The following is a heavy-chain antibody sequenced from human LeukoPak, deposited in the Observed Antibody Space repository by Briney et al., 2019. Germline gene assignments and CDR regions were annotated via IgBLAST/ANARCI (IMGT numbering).Heavy chain of an antibody. J-gene: IGHJ6*02. Sequence: GGSLRLSCAASGFTFNTYWMSWVRQAPGKGLEWVANIKRDGSEKYYVDSVKGRFTISRDNAKNSLYLQMNSLRAEDTAVYYCARDPRDSSGYYSYYYYYGMDVWGQGTTVTVSS. D-gene: IGHD3-22*01. CDR2: IKRDGSEK. CDR1: GFTFNTYW. CDR3: ARDPRDSSGYYSYYYYYGMDV. V-gene: IGHV3-7*03.